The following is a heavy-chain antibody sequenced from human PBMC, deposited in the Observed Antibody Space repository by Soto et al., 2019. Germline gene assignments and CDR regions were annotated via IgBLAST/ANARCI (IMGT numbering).Heavy chain of an antibody. V-gene: IGHV3-23*01. Sequence: EVQLLESGGGLVQPGGSLRLSCAASGFTFSSYGMSWVRQAPGKGLEWVSVISGSDGTTYYGDSVRGRFTISRDNSKNTVYLQMNSLRVEDMAVYYCAKTKNNWNSIPDYWGQGTLVTVSS. J-gene: IGHJ4*02. CDR3: AKTKNNWNSIPDY. CDR1: GFTFSSYG. D-gene: IGHD1-20*01. CDR2: ISGSDGTT.